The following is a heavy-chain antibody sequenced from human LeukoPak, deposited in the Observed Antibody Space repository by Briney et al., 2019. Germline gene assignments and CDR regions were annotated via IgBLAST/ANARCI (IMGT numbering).Heavy chain of an antibody. J-gene: IGHJ4*02. CDR1: GFTFSSYG. Sequence: GGSLRLSCAASGFTFSSYGMHWVRQAPGKGLEWVAFIRYDGSNRYFADFVKGRFTISRDNSKNTLQMQMNSLRDEDTAVYYCAKDYGGFDYWGQGTLVTVSS. D-gene: IGHD4-23*01. CDR3: AKDYGGFDY. CDR2: IRYDGSNR. V-gene: IGHV3-30*02.